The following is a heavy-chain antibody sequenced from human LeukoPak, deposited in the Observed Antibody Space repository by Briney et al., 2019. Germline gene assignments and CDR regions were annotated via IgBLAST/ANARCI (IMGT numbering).Heavy chain of an antibody. D-gene: IGHD3-10*01. CDR3: ARERLAMVRGVIPKEAWGWFDP. CDR1: GGSFSTYN. J-gene: IGHJ5*02. V-gene: IGHV4-34*01. CDR2: INHSGST. Sequence: SETLSLTCAVYGGSFSTYNWNWLRQPPGKGLEWIGEINHSGSTNYNPSLKSRATISVDTSKNQFSLELSSVTAADTAVYYCARERLAMVRGVIPKEAWGWFDPWGQGTLVTVSS.